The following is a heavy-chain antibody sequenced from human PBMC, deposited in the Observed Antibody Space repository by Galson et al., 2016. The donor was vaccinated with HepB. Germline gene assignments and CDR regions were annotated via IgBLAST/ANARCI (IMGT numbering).Heavy chain of an antibody. Sequence: ETLSLTCTVSGGSISHYYWSWIRQPPGRGLEWVGYVYYSGSTNYNPSLKSRVTISVATSKNQFSLKLSSVTAVDTAVYYCASGGSGWINRFDPWGQGTLVTVSS. V-gene: IGHV4-59*12. D-gene: IGHD6-19*01. CDR3: ASGGSGWINRFDP. J-gene: IGHJ5*02. CDR2: VYYSGST. CDR1: GGSISHYY.